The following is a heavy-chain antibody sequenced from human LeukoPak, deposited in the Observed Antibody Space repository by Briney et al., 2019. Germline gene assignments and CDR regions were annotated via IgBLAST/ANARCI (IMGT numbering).Heavy chain of an antibody. CDR2: IIPIFGTA. J-gene: IGHJ4*02. V-gene: IGHV1-69*13. CDR1: GGTFSSYA. D-gene: IGHD3-3*01. Sequence: ASVKVSCKASGGTFSSYAISWVRQAPGQGLEWMGGIIPIFGTANYAQKFQGRATITADESTSTAYMELSSLRSEDTAVYYCAREVERGYDFWSGYSYYFDYWGQGTLVTVSS. CDR3: AREVERGYDFWSGYSYYFDY.